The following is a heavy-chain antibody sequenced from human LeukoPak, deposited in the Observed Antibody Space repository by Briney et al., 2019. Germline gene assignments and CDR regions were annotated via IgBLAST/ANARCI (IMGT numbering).Heavy chain of an antibody. CDR1: GFTFGDYA. Sequence: GGSLRLSCTASGFTFGDYAMSWIRQAPGKGLEWVGFIRSKAYGETADYAASVKGRLTISRDDSKAIAYLQMNSLRTEDTAVYHCTRDRGAYNLYDYWGQGTLVTVSS. V-gene: IGHV3-49*03. CDR3: TRDRGAYNLYDY. D-gene: IGHD1-1*01. J-gene: IGHJ4*02. CDR2: IRSKAYGETA.